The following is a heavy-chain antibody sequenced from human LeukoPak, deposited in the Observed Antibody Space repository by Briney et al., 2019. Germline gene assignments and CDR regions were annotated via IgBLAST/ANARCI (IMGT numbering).Heavy chain of an antibody. CDR3: AKDHADTIGNY. V-gene: IGHV3-7*03. CDR2: IKQDGSEK. J-gene: IGHJ4*02. Sequence: GGSLRLSCAASGFTFSSYWMSWVRQAPGKGLEWVANIKQDGSEKYYVDSVKGRFTISRDNSKNTLYLQMNSLRAEDTAVYYCAKDHADTIGNYWGQGTLVTVSS. CDR1: GFTFSSYW. D-gene: IGHD3-3*01.